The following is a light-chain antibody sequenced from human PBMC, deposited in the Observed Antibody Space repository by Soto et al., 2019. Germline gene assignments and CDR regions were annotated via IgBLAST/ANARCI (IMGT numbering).Light chain of an antibody. CDR1: SSDVGNYNY. J-gene: IGLJ3*02. Sequence: QSALTQPASVSGSPGQSITISCTGTSSDVGNYNYVSWYQLHPVKAPKLMIYEVTNRPSGVSDRFSGSKSGNTASLTVSGRQAEDEGDYYCSSYVRSSSSWVFGGGTKLTVL. CDR2: EVT. V-gene: IGLV2-14*01. CDR3: SSYVRSSSSWV.